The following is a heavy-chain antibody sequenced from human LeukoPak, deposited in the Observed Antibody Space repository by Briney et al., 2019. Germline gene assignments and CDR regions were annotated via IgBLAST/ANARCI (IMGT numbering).Heavy chain of an antibody. CDR3: ARDGPAAIVTSPDY. V-gene: IGHV3-21*01. D-gene: IGHD2-2*01. CDR1: GFTFSSYT. CDR2: ISRSSTYI. J-gene: IGHJ4*02. Sequence: GGSLRLSCGAYGFTFSSYTMNWVRQAPGKGLEWVSSISRSSTYINYADSVKGRFTISRDNAKNSLYLQMNSLRGEDTAVYYCARDGPAAIVTSPDYWGQGTLVTVSS.